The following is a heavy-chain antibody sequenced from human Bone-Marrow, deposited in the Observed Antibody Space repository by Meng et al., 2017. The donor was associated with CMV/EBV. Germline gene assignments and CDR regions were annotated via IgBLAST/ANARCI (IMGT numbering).Heavy chain of an antibody. V-gene: IGHV3-74*01. CDR2: INSDGSST. D-gene: IGHD2/OR15-2a*01. CDR1: GFTFSSYW. J-gene: IGHJ4*02. Sequence: GGSLRLSCAASGFTFSSYWMHWVRQAPGKGLVWVSRINSDGSSTSYADSVKGRFTISRDNAKNTLYLQMNSLRAEDTAVYYCATSPFWDNIKPERYSDYWGQGTLVTVSS. CDR3: ATSPFWDNIKPERYSDY.